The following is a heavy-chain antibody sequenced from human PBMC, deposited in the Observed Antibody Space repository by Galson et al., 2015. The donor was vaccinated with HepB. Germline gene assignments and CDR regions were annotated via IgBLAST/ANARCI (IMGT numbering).Heavy chain of an antibody. D-gene: IGHD3-10*01. J-gene: IGHJ6*02. V-gene: IGHV4-34*01. CDR2: INHSGST. Sequence: WIGEINHSGSTNYNPSLKSRVTISVDTSKNQFSLKLSSVTAADTAVYYCARDTRYYYGSGSYYRGYYYYGMDVWGQGTTVTVSS. CDR3: ARDTRYYYGSGSYYRGYYYYGMDV.